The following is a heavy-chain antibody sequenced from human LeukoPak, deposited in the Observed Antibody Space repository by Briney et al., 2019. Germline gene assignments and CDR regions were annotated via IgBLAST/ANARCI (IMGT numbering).Heavy chain of an antibody. CDR3: ARTYCSSTSCYMALDY. CDR1: GFTFSSYD. Sequence: PGGSLRLSCAASGFTFSSYDMHWVRQATGKGLEWVSAIGTAGDTYYPGSVKGRFTISRENAKNSLYLQMNSLRAGDTAVYYCARTYCSSTSCYMALDYWGQGTLVTVSS. J-gene: IGHJ4*02. V-gene: IGHV3-13*01. CDR2: IGTAGDT. D-gene: IGHD2-2*01.